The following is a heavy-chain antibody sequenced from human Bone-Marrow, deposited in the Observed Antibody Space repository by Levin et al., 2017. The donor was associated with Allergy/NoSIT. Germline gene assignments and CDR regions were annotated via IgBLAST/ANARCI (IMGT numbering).Heavy chain of an antibody. CDR3: ARGGGIYDFWSGYYYFDY. D-gene: IGHD3-3*01. V-gene: IGHV3-30*04. CDR1: GFTFSSYA. J-gene: IGHJ4*02. Sequence: PGGSLRLSCAASGFTFSSYAMHWVRQAPGKGLEWVAVISYDGSNKYYADSVKGRFTISRDNSKNTLYLQMNSLRAEDTAVYYCARGGGIYDFWSGYYYFDYWGQGTLVTVSS. CDR2: ISYDGSNK.